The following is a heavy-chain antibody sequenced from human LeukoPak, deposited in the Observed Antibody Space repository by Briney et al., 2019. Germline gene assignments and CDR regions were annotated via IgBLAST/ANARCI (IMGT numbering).Heavy chain of an antibody. CDR3: AREGLGYSYGYYYYYMDV. D-gene: IGHD5-18*01. Sequence: SETLSLTCTVSGGSISSSSYYWGWIRQPPGKGLEWIGSIYYSGSTYYNPSLKSRVTISVDTSKNQFSLKLSSVTAADTAVYYCAREGLGYSYGYYYYYMDVWGKGTTVTISS. CDR2: IYYSGST. CDR1: GGSISSSSYY. J-gene: IGHJ6*03. V-gene: IGHV4-39*07.